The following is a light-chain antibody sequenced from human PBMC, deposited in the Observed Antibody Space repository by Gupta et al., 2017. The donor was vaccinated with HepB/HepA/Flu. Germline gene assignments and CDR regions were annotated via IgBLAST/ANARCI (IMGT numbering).Light chain of an antibody. CDR2: YVS. V-gene: IGLV2-14*03. CDR1: SSDVGNYNY. Sequence: QSALTQPASVSGSPGQSITISCTGTSSDVGNYNYVSWYQQHPGKAPKLIIYYVSDRPSGVSNRFSCSKSGNTASLTLSGLQAEDEADYHCSSYKSRNTLLVFGGGTKL. CDR3: SSYKSRNTLLV. J-gene: IGLJ2*01.